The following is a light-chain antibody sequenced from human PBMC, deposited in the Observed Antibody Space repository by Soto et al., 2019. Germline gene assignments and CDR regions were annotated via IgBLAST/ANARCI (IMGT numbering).Light chain of an antibody. J-gene: IGKJ3*01. V-gene: IGKV1-27*01. Sequence: DIQMTQSPSSLSASVGDTVTITCRASQGIGNSLAWYQQKAGKVPDLLIYAASTLQSGVPSHFSGSGSGTDFTLTISSLQTEDVATYYCQEYHSPPFTFGPGTKVEI. CDR3: QEYHSPPFT. CDR1: QGIGNS. CDR2: AAS.